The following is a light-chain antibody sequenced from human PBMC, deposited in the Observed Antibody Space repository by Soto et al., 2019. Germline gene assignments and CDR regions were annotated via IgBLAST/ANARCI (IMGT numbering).Light chain of an antibody. V-gene: IGKV3-15*01. CDR1: QSVSSN. J-gene: IGKJ2*01. Sequence: EIVMTQSPATLSVSPGERATLSCRASQSVSSNLAWYQQKPGQAPRLLIYGASTRATGIPARFSGSGSGTEFTLTISSLQSEDFAVYYCQQYNKSPPYTFGHGTKLEIK. CDR3: QQYNKSPPYT. CDR2: GAS.